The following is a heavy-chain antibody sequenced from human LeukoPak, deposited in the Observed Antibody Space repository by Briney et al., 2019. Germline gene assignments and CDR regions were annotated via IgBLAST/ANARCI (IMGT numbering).Heavy chain of an antibody. Sequence: ETLSLTCGVYGGSFSGDYWSWVRQPPGKGLEWVSSISSSSSYIYYADSVKGRFTISRDNAKNSLYLQMNSLRAEDTAVYYCASIGWFGELPPVDYYMDVWGKGTTVTVSS. J-gene: IGHJ6*03. CDR1: GGSFSGDY. CDR3: ASIGWFGELPPVDYYMDV. D-gene: IGHD3-10*01. CDR2: ISSSSSYI. V-gene: IGHV3-21*01.